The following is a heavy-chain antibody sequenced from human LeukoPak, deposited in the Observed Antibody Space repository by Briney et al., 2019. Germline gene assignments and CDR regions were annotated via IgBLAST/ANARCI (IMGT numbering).Heavy chain of an antibody. V-gene: IGHV3-20*04. Sequence: GGSLRLSCAASGFTFYDYGMSWVRQAPGKGLEWVSGINWSGGSTVYADSVKGRFTISRDNAKNSLYLQMNSLRAEDTALYYCARAPYSSSWRGAFDIWGQGTMVTVSS. CDR3: ARAPYSSSWRGAFDI. D-gene: IGHD6-13*01. J-gene: IGHJ3*02. CDR2: INWSGGST. CDR1: GFTFYDYG.